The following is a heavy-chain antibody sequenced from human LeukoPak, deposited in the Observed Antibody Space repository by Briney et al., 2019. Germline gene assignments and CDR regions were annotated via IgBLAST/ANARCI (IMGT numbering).Heavy chain of an antibody. CDR2: IYYSGSS. CDR3: ARDLPITARPYYYYYYMDV. Sequence: SETLSLTCTVSGGSITSYYWSWIRQPPGKGLEWIGYIYYSGSSNYNPPLKSRVTISVDTSKNQFSLKLNSVTAADTAVYYCARDLPITARPYYYYYYMDVWGKGTTVTVSS. CDR1: GGSITSYY. D-gene: IGHD6-6*01. J-gene: IGHJ6*03. V-gene: IGHV4-59*01.